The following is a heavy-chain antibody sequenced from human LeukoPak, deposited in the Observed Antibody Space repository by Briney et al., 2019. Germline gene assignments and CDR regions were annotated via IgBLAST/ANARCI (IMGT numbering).Heavy chain of an antibody. CDR1: GGTFSSDA. V-gene: IGHV1-69*05. J-gene: IGHJ5*02. CDR2: IIPIFGTA. D-gene: IGHD6-6*01. CDR3: AREQQLAPSYWFDP. Sequence: GASVKVSCKASGGTFSSDASSWVRQAPGQGLEWMGGIIPIFGTANYAQKFQGRVPVTTDESTSTAYMELSSLRSEDTAVYYCAREQQLAPSYWFDPWGQGTLVTVSS.